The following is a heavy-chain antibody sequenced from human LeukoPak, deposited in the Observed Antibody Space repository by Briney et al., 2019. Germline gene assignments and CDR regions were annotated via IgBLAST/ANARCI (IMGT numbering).Heavy chain of an antibody. J-gene: IGHJ4*02. Sequence: ASVKVSCTASGYTFTSYAMHWVRQAPGQRLEWMGWINAGNGNTKYSQKLQGRVTMTTDTSTSTAYMELRSLRSDDTAVYYCARVGTYFDWLLSLVDFDYWGQGTLVTVSS. CDR1: GYTFTSYA. CDR3: ARVGTYFDWLLSLVDFDY. V-gene: IGHV1-3*01. D-gene: IGHD3-9*01. CDR2: INAGNGNT.